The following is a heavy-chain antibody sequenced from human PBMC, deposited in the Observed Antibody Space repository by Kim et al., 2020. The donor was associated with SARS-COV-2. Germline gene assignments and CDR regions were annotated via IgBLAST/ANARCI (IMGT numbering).Heavy chain of an antibody. CDR2: IWYGGSKK. V-gene: IGHV3-33*01. D-gene: IGHD2-2*01. Sequence: GGSLRLSCAASGFTFSSYGMHWVRQAPGKGLEWVAGIWYGGSKKDYVDSVKGRFTISRDNSNSTLFLQMNSLRAEDTAVYYCARDLQVPADFFDVMDVWGQETTVT. CDR1: GFTFSSYG. CDR3: ARDLQVPADFFDVMDV. J-gene: IGHJ6*02.